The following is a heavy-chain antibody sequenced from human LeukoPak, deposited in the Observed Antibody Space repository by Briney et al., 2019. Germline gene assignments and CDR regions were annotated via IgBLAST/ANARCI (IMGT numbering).Heavy chain of an antibody. V-gene: IGHV3-48*04. Sequence: PGGSLRLSCAASGFTFSSYSMNWVRQAPGKGLEWVSYISSSSSTIYYADSVKGRFTISRDNAKNSLYLQMNSLRAEDTAVYHCAREGDVWFGGTLIPNWFDPWGQGTLVTVSS. CDR3: AREGDVWFGGTLIPNWFDP. D-gene: IGHD3-10*01. J-gene: IGHJ5*02. CDR1: GFTFSSYS. CDR2: ISSSSSTI.